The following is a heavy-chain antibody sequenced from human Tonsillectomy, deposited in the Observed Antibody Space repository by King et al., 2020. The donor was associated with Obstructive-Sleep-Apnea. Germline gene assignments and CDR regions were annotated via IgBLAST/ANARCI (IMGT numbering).Heavy chain of an antibody. CDR1: GGSISSGDYY. CDR2: IYYSGST. V-gene: IGHV4-30-4*01. CDR3: ARAIGNREYYYYYGMDV. Sequence: QLQESGPGLVKPSQTLSLTCTVSGGSISSGDYYWSWIRQPPGKCLEWIGYIYYSGSTSFNPSLKSRVTISVEPSKNQFSLKLTSVTAADTAVYYCARAIGNREYYYYYGMDVWGQGTTVTVSS. J-gene: IGHJ6*02. D-gene: IGHD4-23*01.